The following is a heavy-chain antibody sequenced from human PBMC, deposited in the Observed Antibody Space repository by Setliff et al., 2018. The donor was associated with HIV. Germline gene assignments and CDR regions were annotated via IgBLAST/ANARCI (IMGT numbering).Heavy chain of an antibody. CDR3: ARDRFTLTSSIFGF. J-gene: IGHJ4*01. CDR2: VNTGKGDT. D-gene: IGHD3-3*01. V-gene: IGHV1-3*04. Sequence: ASVKVSCKTSGYTFSNYPIHWLRQAPGQRPEWMGWVNTGKGDTKYSQRFQDRLTITTDSSVSSVYMELSSLSSDDTAIYYCARDRFTLTSSIFGFWGHGTLVTVSS. CDR1: GYTFSNYP.